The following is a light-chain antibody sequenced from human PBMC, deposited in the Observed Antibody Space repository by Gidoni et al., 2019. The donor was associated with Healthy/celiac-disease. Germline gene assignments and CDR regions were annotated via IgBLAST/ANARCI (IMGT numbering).Light chain of an antibody. J-gene: IGKJ2*01. Sequence: DIQRIQSPSSLSASVGDRVTITCRASQSISSDLNWYQQKPGKAPKLLIYAASSLQSGVPSRFSGSGSGTEFTLTISSLQPEDFATYYCQQSYTFGQGTKLEIK. CDR2: AAS. V-gene: IGKV1-39*01. CDR1: QSISSD. CDR3: QQSYT.